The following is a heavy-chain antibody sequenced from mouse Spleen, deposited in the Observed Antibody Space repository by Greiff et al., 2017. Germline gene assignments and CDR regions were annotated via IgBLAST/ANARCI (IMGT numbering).Heavy chain of an antibody. CDR2: ISNGGGST. V-gene: IGHV5-12*02. D-gene: IGHD2-14*01. CDR1: GFTFSDYY. J-gene: IGHJ1*01. CDR3: ARVYRSYWYFDV. Sequence: EVMLVESGGGLVQPGGSLKLSCATSGFTFSDYYMYWVRQTPEKRLEWVAYISNGGGSTYYPDSVKGRFTISRDNARNILYLQMSSLRSEDTAMYYCARVYRSYWYFDVWGAGTTVTVSS.